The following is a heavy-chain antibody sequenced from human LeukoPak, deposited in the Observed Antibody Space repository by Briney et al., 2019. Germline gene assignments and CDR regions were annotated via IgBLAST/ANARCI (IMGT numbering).Heavy chain of an antibody. CDR2: ISAYNGNT. CDR3: ARVEMATSYYYYYMDV. D-gene: IGHD5-24*01. J-gene: IGHJ6*03. Sequence: ASVKVSCKASGYTFTSYGISWVRQAPRRGLEWMGWISAYNGNTNYAQKLQGRVTMTTDTSTSTAYMELRSLRSDDTAVYYCARVEMATSYYYYYMDVWGKGTTVTVSS. CDR1: GYTFTSYG. V-gene: IGHV1-18*01.